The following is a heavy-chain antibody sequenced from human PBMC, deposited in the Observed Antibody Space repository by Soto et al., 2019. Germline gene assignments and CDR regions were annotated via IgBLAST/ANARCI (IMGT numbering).Heavy chain of an antibody. J-gene: IGHJ6*02. CDR1: GYTFTGYY. D-gene: IGHD2-8*02. CDR2: INPNSGGT. CDR3: ARDLFTPGTGFYGMDV. Sequence: GASVKVSCKASGYTFTGYYMHWVRQAPGQGLKWMGWINPNSGGTNYAQKFQGWVTMTRDTSISTAYMELSRLRSDDTAVYYCARDLFTPGTGFYGMDVWGQGTTVTVSS. V-gene: IGHV1-2*04.